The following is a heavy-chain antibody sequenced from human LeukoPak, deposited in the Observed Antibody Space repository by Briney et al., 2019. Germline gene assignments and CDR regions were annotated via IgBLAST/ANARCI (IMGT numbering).Heavy chain of an antibody. D-gene: IGHD6-25*01. V-gene: IGHV4-59*01. CDR1: GGSISSYY. J-gene: IGHJ4*02. Sequence: SETLSLTCTVSGGSISSYYWSWIRQPPGKGLEWIGYIYYTGSTNYNPSLTSRVTISVDTSKNQFSLKLSSVTAADTAVYYCATWNFLTAAAFDFWGQGTLVTVSS. CDR2: IYYTGST. CDR3: ATWNFLTAAAFDF.